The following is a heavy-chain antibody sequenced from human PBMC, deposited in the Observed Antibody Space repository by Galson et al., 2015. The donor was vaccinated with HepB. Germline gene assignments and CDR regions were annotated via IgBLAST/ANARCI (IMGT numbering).Heavy chain of an antibody. Sequence: SLRLSCAVSGFALSSYTMHWVRQAPGKGLEWVAVISYDGSKEYYADSVRGRFTISRDNSKQTLYLQMNSLTAGDTAMYYCARDSDMYSGYDVFDHWGQGTLVTVSS. CDR1: GFALSSYT. CDR3: ARDSDMYSGYDVFDH. D-gene: IGHD5-12*01. J-gene: IGHJ4*02. CDR2: ISYDGSKE. V-gene: IGHV3-30-3*01.